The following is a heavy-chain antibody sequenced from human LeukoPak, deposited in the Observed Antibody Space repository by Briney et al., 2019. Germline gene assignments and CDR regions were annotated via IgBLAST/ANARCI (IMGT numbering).Heavy chain of an antibody. J-gene: IGHJ4*02. CDR2: INPSDGST. D-gene: IGHD3-10*01. CDR1: GYTFTSYY. V-gene: IGHV1-46*01. CDR3: ASYGSGKTFDY. Sequence: ASVKVSCKASGYTFTSYYMHWVRQAPGQGLEWMGKINPSDGSTRYAQKFQGRVTMTRDMSTSTVYMELSSLRSEDTAVYYCASYGSGKTFDYWGQGTLVTVSS.